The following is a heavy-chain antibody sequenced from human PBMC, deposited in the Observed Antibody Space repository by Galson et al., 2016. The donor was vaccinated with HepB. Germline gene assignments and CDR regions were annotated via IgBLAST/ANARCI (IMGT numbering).Heavy chain of an antibody. J-gene: IGHJ5*02. D-gene: IGHD2-8*01. CDR1: GYSFSDYD. CDR3: ARDYHPGYCANRSCPKQNWFGP. Sequence: SVKVSCKASGYSFSDYDFAWARQVPGQGLEWMGWMNPNSGNTGYAQRFRGRVTMTRDTSIKTAYMELRSLTSDDTAIYYCARDYHPGYCANRSCPKQNWFGPWGQGTLVTVSS. CDR2: MNPNSGNT. V-gene: IGHV1-8*01.